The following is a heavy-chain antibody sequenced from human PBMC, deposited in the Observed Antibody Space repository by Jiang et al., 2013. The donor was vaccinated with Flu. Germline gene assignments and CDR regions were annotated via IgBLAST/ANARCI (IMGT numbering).Heavy chain of an antibody. CDR1: GYSFPNYW. D-gene: IGHD3-22*01. J-gene: IGHJ4*02. CDR3: ARRYFYDSSGYSGYFDY. V-gene: IGHV5-51*01. Sequence: VQLVESGAEVKKPGESLKISCKGSGYSFPNYWIGWVRQMPGKGLEWMGLIYPGDSDTRYSPSFQGQVTISADKSITTAYLQWYSLKASDTAMYYCARRYFYDSSGYSGYFDYWGQGTLVTVSS. CDR2: IYPGDSDT.